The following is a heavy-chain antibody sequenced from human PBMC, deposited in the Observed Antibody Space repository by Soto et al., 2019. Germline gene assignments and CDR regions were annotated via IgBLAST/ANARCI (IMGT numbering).Heavy chain of an antibody. D-gene: IGHD6-13*01. CDR3: ATRGVREAATNWFDT. V-gene: IGHV4-39*01. CDR2: MYHGGTT. CDR1: GSSISSGSYY. Sequence: SETLSLTCSVSGSSISSGSYYWGWIRQTPGRGLEWIASMYHGGTTYSNPSLKSRVTISVDTSKNQFSLRLSSVPAGDGAVYYCATRGVREAATNWFDTWGEGMLFTVSS. J-gene: IGHJ5*02.